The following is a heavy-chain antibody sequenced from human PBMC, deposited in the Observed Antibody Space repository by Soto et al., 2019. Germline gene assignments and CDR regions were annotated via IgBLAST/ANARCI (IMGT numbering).Heavy chain of an antibody. CDR3: AKGPTAEKVAP. CDR1: GASIQNGGYF. V-gene: IGHV4-30-4*01. J-gene: IGHJ5*02. Sequence: SETLSLTCSVSGASIQNGGYFWSWIRQSPGKGLEWIGHILNSGSPYNNPSLGSRVTISADTSMNQFSLALTSVTAADTAMYYCAKGPTAEKVAPGGQGTLVPVSS. CDR2: ILNSGSP.